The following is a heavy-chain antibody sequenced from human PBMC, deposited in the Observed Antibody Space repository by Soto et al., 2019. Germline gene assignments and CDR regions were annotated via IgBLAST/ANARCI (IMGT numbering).Heavy chain of an antibody. Sequence: SETLSLTCTVSGGSISSSGSYWGWIRQSPGKGLEWIGSIYYSGNTYYNPSLKSRVTISVDTSKSQFSLRLSSVTAADTAIYYCARHVGGYYYYMDVWGKGTTVTVSS. CDR2: IYYSGNT. J-gene: IGHJ6*03. CDR3: ARHVGGYYYYMDV. V-gene: IGHV4-39*01. CDR1: GGSISSSGSY. D-gene: IGHD2-15*01.